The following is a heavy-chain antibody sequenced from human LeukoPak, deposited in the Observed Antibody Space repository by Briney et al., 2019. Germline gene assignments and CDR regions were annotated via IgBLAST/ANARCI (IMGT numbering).Heavy chain of an antibody. Sequence: GASVKVSCKASGYTFTSYYIHWVRQAPGQGLEWMGLINPSGGSTSYAQKFQGRVTMTRDTSTSTVYMELSSLRSEGTAVYYCARDGTSYYYGSGSPHYYGMDVWGKGTTVTVSS. D-gene: IGHD3-10*01. CDR3: ARDGTSYYYGSGSPHYYGMDV. V-gene: IGHV1-46*01. J-gene: IGHJ6*04. CDR1: GYTFTSYY. CDR2: INPSGGST.